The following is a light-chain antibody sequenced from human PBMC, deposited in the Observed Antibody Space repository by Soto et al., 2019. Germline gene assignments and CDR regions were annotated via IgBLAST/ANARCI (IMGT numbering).Light chain of an antibody. CDR1: SSDVGSYNR. J-gene: IGLJ1*01. CDR3: NSYTSSNTYV. Sequence: QSALTQPPSVSGSPGQSVTISCTGPSSDVGSYNRVSWYQQPPGTAPKLMIYEVSNRPSGVPDRFSESKSGNTASLTISGLQPEDEADYYCNSYTSSNTYVFGTGTKVTVL. V-gene: IGLV2-18*02. CDR2: EVS.